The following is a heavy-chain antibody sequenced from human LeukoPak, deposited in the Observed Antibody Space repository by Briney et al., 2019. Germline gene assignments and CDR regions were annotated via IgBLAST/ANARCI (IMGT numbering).Heavy chain of an antibody. V-gene: IGHV3-74*01. Sequence: GGSLRLSCAASGFTFSNHWMQWVRQAPGKGLVWVPRTNTDESNKSYADSVRGRFTISRDNAKNTLYLQMNSLRGEDTAMYYCAREGASVTTQIDYWGQGTLVTVSS. CDR2: TNTDESNK. D-gene: IGHD4-17*01. CDR1: GFTFSNHW. CDR3: AREGASVTTQIDY. J-gene: IGHJ4*02.